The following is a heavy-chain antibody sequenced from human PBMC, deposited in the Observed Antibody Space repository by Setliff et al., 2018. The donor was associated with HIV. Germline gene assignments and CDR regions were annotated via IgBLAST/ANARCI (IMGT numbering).Heavy chain of an antibody. Sequence: GASVKVSCKTSRRTFSEDAINWVRQDPGEGLEWVGGIIHILGTADYAEKFQGRVTITADEPRSTVYLEVSNLRSEDTAVYYCAKAVRGYGSTYYNYYYMDVWGKGTTVTVSS. CDR1: RRTFSEDA. CDR3: AKAVRGYGSTYYNYYYMDV. D-gene: IGHD3-10*01. V-gene: IGHV1-69*13. J-gene: IGHJ6*03. CDR2: IIHILGTA.